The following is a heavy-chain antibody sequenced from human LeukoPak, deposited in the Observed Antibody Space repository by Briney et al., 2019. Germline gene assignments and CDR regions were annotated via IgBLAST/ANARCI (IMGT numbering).Heavy chain of an antibody. V-gene: IGHV4-39*07. D-gene: IGHD3-10*01. J-gene: IGHJ5*02. CDR2: IYYSGST. Sequence: SETLSLTCTVSGGSISSSSYYWGWIRQPPGKGLEWIGNIYYSGSTYYNPPLKSRVTISVDTSKNQFSLKLSSVTAADTAVYYCARDPYYYGSGSAGAWFDPWGQGTLVTVSS. CDR1: GGSISSSSYY. CDR3: ARDPYYYGSGSAGAWFDP.